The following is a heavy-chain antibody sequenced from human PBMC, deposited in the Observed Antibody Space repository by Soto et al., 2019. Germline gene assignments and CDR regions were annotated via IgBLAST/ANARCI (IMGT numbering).Heavy chain of an antibody. CDR1: GFTFSSYA. J-gene: IGHJ6*02. V-gene: IGHV3-23*01. D-gene: IGHD4-17*01. CDR3: AKDGRSAVTTFLGYYYGMDV. CDR2: ISGSGGST. Sequence: LRLSCAASGFTFSSYAMSWVRQAPGKGLEWVSAISGSGGSTYYADSVKGRFTISRDNSKNTLYLQMNSLRAEDTAVYYCAKDGRSAVTTFLGYYYGMDVWGQGTTVTVSS.